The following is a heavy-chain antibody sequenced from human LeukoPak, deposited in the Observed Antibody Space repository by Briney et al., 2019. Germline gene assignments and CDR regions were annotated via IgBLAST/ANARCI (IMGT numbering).Heavy chain of an antibody. Sequence: GGSLRLSCAASGFTFSSYGTHWVRQAPGKGLEWVAFIRYDGSNKYYADSVKGRFTISRDNSKNTLYLQMNSLRAEDTAVYYCAKTRYSYGYYFDYWGQGTLVTVSS. CDR3: AKTRYSYGYYFDY. V-gene: IGHV3-30*02. D-gene: IGHD5-18*01. CDR1: GFTFSSYG. J-gene: IGHJ4*02. CDR2: IRYDGSNK.